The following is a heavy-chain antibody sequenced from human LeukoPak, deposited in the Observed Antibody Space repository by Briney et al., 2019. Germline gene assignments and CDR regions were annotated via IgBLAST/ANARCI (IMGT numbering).Heavy chain of an antibody. D-gene: IGHD4-17*01. CDR3: AKDGWVTTTTREDY. J-gene: IGHJ4*02. Sequence: GGSLRLSCAASGFTFSSYSMNWVRQAPGKGLEWVSYISSSSSTIYYADSVKGRFTISRDNSKNMLYLQMNSLRAEDTALYYCAKDGWVTTTTREDYWGQGTLVTVSS. CDR1: GFTFSSYS. CDR2: ISSSSSTI. V-gene: IGHV3-48*01.